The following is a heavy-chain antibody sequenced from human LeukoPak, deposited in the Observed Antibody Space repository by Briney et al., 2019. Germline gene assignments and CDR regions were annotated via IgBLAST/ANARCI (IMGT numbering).Heavy chain of an antibody. Sequence: GGSLRLSCAASGFMYSDYYTSWIRQAPGKGLEWVSYINSGGNIIYYADSVKGRFTISRDNAKNSLYLQMNSLRAEDTAVYYCARDPGGSGTYYFGDWGQGTLVTVSS. D-gene: IGHD1-26*01. CDR2: INSGGNII. CDR1: GFMYSDYY. CDR3: ARDPGGSGTYYFGD. J-gene: IGHJ4*02. V-gene: IGHV3-11*01.